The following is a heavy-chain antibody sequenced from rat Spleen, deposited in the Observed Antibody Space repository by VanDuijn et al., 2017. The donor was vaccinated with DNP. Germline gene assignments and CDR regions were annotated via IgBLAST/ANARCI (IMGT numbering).Heavy chain of an antibody. J-gene: IGHJ1*01. V-gene: IGHV1-43*01. CDR2: INTGSGGT. CDR1: GYTFTSYY. CDR3: ARRRLPYWYFDF. Sequence: QVQLQQSGTELAKPGSSVKISCKASGYTFTSYYISWIKQTTGQDREYIGYINTGSGGTNYNEKFKGKATLTVDKSSSTAFMQLSSLTPDDSAVYYCARRRLPYWYFDFWGPGTMVTLSS. D-gene: IGHD1-4*01.